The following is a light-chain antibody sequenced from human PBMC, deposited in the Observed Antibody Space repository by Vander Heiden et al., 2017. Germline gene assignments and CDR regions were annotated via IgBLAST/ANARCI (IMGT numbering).Light chain of an antibody. CDR3: QTYDSNNWV. Sequence: NFKLTQPHSVSESPGKTVTISCTASSGSIASNYVQWYQQRPGSAPTTVIYEDKYRPPGVPDRFSGSIDSSSNPASLTISGLKTEDEGDYFCQTYDSNNWVFGGGTKLTVL. J-gene: IGLJ3*02. CDR2: EDK. V-gene: IGLV6-57*02. CDR1: SGSIASNY.